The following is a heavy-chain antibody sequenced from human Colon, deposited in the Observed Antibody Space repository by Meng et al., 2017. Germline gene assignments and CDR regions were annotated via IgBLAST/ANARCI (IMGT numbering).Heavy chain of an antibody. J-gene: IGHJ5*02. V-gene: IGHV4-38-2*02. CDR2: ILHTGTT. CDR1: GYSISSGFY. D-gene: IGHD3-9*01. CDR3: ARLGAGVLTGYRPLSWFDP. Sequence: SETLSLTCTVSGYSISSGFYWGWIRQPPGRGLEWIGTILHTGTTYYNPSLKSRVIISVDTSKNQFSLKVTSVTAADTAVYYCARLGAGVLTGYRPLSWFDPWGHGTQVTGAS.